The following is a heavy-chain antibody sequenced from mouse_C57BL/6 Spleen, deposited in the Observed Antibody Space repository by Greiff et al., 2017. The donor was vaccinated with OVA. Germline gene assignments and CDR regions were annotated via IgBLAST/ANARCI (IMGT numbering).Heavy chain of an antibody. CDR2: INPYNGGT. V-gene: IGHV1-19*01. J-gene: IGHJ2*01. CDR1: GYTFTDYY. Sequence: EVKLVEFGPVLVKPGASVKMSCKASGYTFTDYYMNWVKQSHGKSLEWIGVINPYNGGTSYNQKFKGKATLTVDKSSSTAYMELNSLTSEDSAVYYCARELPFDYWGQGTTLTVSS. CDR3: ARELPFDY.